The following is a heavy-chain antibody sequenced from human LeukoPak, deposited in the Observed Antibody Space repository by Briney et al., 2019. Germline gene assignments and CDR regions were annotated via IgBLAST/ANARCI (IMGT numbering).Heavy chain of an antibody. CDR2: MNPNSGNT. J-gene: IGHJ4*02. Sequence: GESLKISCKGSGYTFTSYDINWVRQATGQGLEWMGWMNPNSGNTGYAQKFQGRVTMTRNTSISTAYMELSSLRSEDTAVYYCARGYSGYSDYWGQGTLVTVSS. V-gene: IGHV1-8*01. D-gene: IGHD5-12*01. CDR3: ARGYSGYSDY. CDR1: GYTFTSYD.